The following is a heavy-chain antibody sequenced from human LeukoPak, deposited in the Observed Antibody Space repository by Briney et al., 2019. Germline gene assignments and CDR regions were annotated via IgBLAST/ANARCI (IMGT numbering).Heavy chain of an antibody. CDR1: GGSISSYY. J-gene: IGHJ4*02. D-gene: IGHD5-18*01. V-gene: IGHV4-59*08. CDR2: IYYSGST. CDR3: ARHVLRDTAMARTYCFDY. Sequence: SETLSLTCTVSGGSISSYYWSWIRQPPGKGLEWIGYIYYSGSTNYNPSLKSRVTISVDTSKNQFSLKLSSVTAADTAVYYCARHVLRDTAMARTYCFDYWGQGTLVTVSS.